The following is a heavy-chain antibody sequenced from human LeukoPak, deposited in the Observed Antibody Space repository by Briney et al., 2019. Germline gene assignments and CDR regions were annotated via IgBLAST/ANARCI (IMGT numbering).Heavy chain of an antibody. D-gene: IGHD5-18*01. CDR2: IVVGSGNT. J-gene: IGHJ5*02. Sequence: VASVKVSCKASEFTFTSSSVQWVRQAHGQPLEWIGWIVVGSGNTHYAQKFQGKVTFTRDMSTNTAYMELSSLRSEDTAVYYCAADVGYAWGQGTLVTVSS. CDR1: EFTFTSSS. CDR3: AADVGYA. V-gene: IGHV1-58*01.